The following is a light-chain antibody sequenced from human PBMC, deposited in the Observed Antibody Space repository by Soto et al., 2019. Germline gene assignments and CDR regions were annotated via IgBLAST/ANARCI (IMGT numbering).Light chain of an antibody. CDR3: QLRNSWPPLFT. CDR1: QSVTNH. V-gene: IGKV3-11*01. Sequence: EIVLTQSPATLSLSPGERGTLSCRASQSVTNHLAWYQQKPGQAPRLLIYDASKRATGIPARFSGSGSGTDFTLTISDREPDDFGLYYCQLRNSWPPLFTFGPGTKVDFK. J-gene: IGKJ3*01. CDR2: DAS.